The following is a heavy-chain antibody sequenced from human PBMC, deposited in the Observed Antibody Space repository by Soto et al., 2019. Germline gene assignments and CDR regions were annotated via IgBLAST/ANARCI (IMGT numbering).Heavy chain of an antibody. V-gene: IGHV3-9*01. Sequence: GGSLRLSCAASGFTFDDYAMHWVRQAPGKGLEWVSGISWSSGNIVYADSVKGRFTISRDNAKNSLYLQMNSLRAEDTALYYCARARAYYYDSSGYGYFDSWGQGTVVTVSS. D-gene: IGHD3-22*01. CDR1: GFTFDDYA. CDR3: ARARAYYYDSSGYGYFDS. CDR2: ISWSSGNI. J-gene: IGHJ4*02.